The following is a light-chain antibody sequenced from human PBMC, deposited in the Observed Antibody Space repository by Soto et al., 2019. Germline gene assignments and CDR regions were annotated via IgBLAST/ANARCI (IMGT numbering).Light chain of an antibody. Sequence: NFMLTQPHSVSDSPGKTVIISCTRSSGSIASNYVQWYQQRPGSSPTTVIYEDNQRPSGVPDLFSGSIDSSSNSASRTISGLETEEEADYYCQSYDATNQVFGGGTKVTVL. J-gene: IGLJ3*02. V-gene: IGLV6-57*01. CDR1: SGSIASNY. CDR3: QSYDATNQV. CDR2: EDN.